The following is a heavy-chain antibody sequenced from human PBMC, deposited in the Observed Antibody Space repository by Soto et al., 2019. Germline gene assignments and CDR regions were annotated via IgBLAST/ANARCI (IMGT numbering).Heavy chain of an antibody. CDR3: ATLSILVDPTG. Sequence: EVQLLESGGGLVQPGGSLRLSCAASGITFSTYAMRWVRQAPGKGLESVSVISECGGGTYYADSVKGRFTISRDNSKNPLYLQMNGLRAADTAVYYCATLSILVDPTGWGQGTTVTVSS. J-gene: IGHJ6*02. D-gene: IGHD2-15*01. V-gene: IGHV3-23*01. CDR1: GITFSTYA. CDR2: ISECGGGT.